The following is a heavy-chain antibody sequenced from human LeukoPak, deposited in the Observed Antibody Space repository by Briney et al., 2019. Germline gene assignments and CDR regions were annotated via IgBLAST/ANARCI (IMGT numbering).Heavy chain of an antibody. Sequence: ASVKVSCKXSGYTFTSYYLHWVRQAPGQGLEWMEVINPSTGTTSYTQKFQGRVTMTRDTSTSTVYMEVSSLSSEDTAVYYCARQGYGYYGFDYWGQGTLVTVSS. V-gene: IGHV1-46*01. CDR1: GYTFTSYY. J-gene: IGHJ4*02. CDR2: INPSTGTT. D-gene: IGHD2-2*03. CDR3: ARQGYGYYGFDY.